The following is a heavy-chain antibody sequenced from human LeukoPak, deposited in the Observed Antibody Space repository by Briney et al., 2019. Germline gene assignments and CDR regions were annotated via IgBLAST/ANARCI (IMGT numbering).Heavy chain of an antibody. V-gene: IGHV3-74*01. CDR3: AREIAYNYGRYFDY. Sequence: TGGSLRLSCAASGFTFSSYWMDWVRPAPGKGLAWVSRINSDGSSTSYADSVKGRFTISRDNAKNTLYLQMNSLRAEDTAVYYCAREIAYNYGRYFDYWGQGTLVTVSS. CDR1: GFTFSSYW. D-gene: IGHD5-18*01. CDR2: INSDGSST. J-gene: IGHJ4*02.